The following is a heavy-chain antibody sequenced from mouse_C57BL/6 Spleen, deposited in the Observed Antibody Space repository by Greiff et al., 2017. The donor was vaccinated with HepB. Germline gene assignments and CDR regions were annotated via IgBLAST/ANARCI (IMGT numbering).Heavy chain of an antibody. Sequence: VQLQQSAAELVKPGSSVKISCKVSGYTFTDHTIHWMKQRPEQGLEWIGYIYPRDGSTKYNEKFKGKATLTADKSSSTAYMQLNSLTSEDSAVYFCARIYYGYGGVHYFDYWGQGTTLTVSS. D-gene: IGHD2-2*01. J-gene: IGHJ2*01. CDR3: ARIYYGYGGVHYFDY. CDR2: IYPRDGST. CDR1: GYTFTDHT. V-gene: IGHV1-78*01.